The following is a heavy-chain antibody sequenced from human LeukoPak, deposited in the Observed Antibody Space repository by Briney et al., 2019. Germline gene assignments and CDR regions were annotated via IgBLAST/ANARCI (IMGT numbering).Heavy chain of an antibody. CDR3: ARAKNDYDSSGFASLDY. CDR2: ISGSGSII. V-gene: IGHV3-48*03. CDR1: GFTFSSFE. Sequence: GGSLRLSCVASGFTFSSFEMNWVRRVPGKGLEWVSYISGSGSIIYYADSVKGRFTTSRDNAKNSLYLQMNSLRAEDTAVYYCARAKNDYDSSGFASLDYWGQGALVTVSS. D-gene: IGHD3-22*01. J-gene: IGHJ4*02.